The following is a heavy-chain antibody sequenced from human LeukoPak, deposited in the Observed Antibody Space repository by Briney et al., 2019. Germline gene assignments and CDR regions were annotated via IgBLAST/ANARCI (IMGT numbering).Heavy chain of an antibody. CDR1: GGHFSSYD. V-gene: IGHV1-69*01. Sequence: SVKVSCKASGGHFSSYDISWVRQAPGQGLEWMGGIVPIFGTANYAQKFQGRVTITADESTSTTYMDLSSLRSEDTAVYYCASTSGYCSAGSCYSKLDYWGQGTLVTVSS. CDR3: ASTSGYCSAGSCYSKLDY. CDR2: IVPIFGTA. J-gene: IGHJ4*02. D-gene: IGHD2-15*01.